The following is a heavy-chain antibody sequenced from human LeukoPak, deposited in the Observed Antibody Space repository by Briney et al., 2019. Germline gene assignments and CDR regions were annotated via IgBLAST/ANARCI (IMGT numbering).Heavy chain of an antibody. CDR2: IWYDGSNK. CDR1: GFTFSSYG. CDR3: ARDRSSTSRLIDY. D-gene: IGHD2-2*01. J-gene: IGHJ4*02. V-gene: IGHV3-33*01. Sequence: GGSLRLSCAASGFTFSSYGMHWVHQAPGKGLEWVAVIWYDGSNKYYADSVKGRFTISRDNSKNTLYLQMNSLRAEDTAVYYCARDRSSTSRLIDYWGQGTLVTVSS.